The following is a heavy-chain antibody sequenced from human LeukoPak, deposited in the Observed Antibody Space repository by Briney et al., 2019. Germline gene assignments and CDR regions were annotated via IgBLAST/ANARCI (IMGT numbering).Heavy chain of an antibody. D-gene: IGHD2-15*01. CDR2: ISSSGSTI. Sequence: GRSLRLSCAASGFTFSSYSMNWVRQAPGKGLEWVSYISSSGSTIYYADSVKGRFTISRDNAKNSLYLQMNSLRAEDTAVYYCARDQLGYCSGGSCYYYYMDVWGKGTTVTISS. J-gene: IGHJ6*03. V-gene: IGHV3-48*04. CDR3: ARDQLGYCSGGSCYYYYMDV. CDR1: GFTFSSYS.